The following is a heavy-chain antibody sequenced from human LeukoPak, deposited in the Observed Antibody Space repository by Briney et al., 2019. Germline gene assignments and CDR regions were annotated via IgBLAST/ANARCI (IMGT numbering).Heavy chain of an antibody. CDR2: IYHSGST. Sequence: PSETLSLTWAVSGYSISSGYYWGWIRQPRGKGLEWIGSIYHSGSTYYNPSLKSRVTISVDTSKNQFSLKLSSVTAADTAVYYCARTRYDAFDIWGQGTMVTVSS. J-gene: IGHJ3*02. V-gene: IGHV4-38-2*01. CDR3: ARTRYDAFDI. D-gene: IGHD3-16*02. CDR1: GYSISSGYY.